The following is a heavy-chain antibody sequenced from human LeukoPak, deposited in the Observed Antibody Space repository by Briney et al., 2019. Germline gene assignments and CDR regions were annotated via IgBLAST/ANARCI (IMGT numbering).Heavy chain of an antibody. J-gene: IGHJ5*02. CDR1: GFTFSSYE. D-gene: IGHD6-19*01. CDR2: ISSSGSTT. V-gene: IGHV3-48*03. CDR3: ARGIAVPWFDP. Sequence: GGSLRLSCAASGFTFSSYEMNWVRQAPGKGLEWVSYISSSGSTTYYADSVKGRFTISRDNAKNSLYLQMNSLRAEDTAVYYCARGIAVPWFDPWGQGTLVTVSS.